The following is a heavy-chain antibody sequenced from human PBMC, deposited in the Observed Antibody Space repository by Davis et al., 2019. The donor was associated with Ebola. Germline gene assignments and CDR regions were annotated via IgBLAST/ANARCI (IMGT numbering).Heavy chain of an antibody. J-gene: IGHJ3*02. Sequence: ASVKVSCKASGYTFTSYGISWVRQAPGQGLEWMGWISAYNGNTNYAQKFQGRVTMTEDTSTDTAYMELSSLRSEDTAVYYCATVYYYDSSGYYPAFDIWGQGTMVTVSS. D-gene: IGHD3-22*01. CDR1: GYTFTSYG. CDR2: ISAYNGNT. CDR3: ATVYYYDSSGYYPAFDI. V-gene: IGHV1-18*04.